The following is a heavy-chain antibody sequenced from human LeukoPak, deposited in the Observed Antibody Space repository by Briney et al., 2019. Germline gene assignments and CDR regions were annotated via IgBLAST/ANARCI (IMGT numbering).Heavy chain of an antibody. CDR1: GGSISGYS. D-gene: IGHD4/OR15-4a*01. Sequence: SETLSLTCTVSGGSISGYSWSWIWQSPGGGLEWIGYIYYSGDTAYNPSLRSRVTMSVDTSKNQLSLQLSSMTTADTAVYYCARGPYGASISKRFDPWGQGTLVIVSS. CDR3: ARGPYGASISKRFDP. J-gene: IGHJ5*02. V-gene: IGHV4-59*01. CDR2: IYYSGDT.